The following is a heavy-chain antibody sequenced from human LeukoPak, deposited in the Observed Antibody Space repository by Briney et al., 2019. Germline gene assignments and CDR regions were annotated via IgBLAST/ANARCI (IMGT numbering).Heavy chain of an antibody. Sequence: PSQTLSLTCTVSGGSISSGDYYWSWIRQPPGKGLEWIGYIYYSGSTYYNPSLKSRVTISVDTSKNQFSLKLSSVTAADTAVYYCAGDQYGGDYYDSSGEYWGQGTLVTVSS. J-gene: IGHJ4*02. CDR3: AGDQYGGDYYDSSGEY. CDR1: GGSISSGDYY. D-gene: IGHD3-22*01. CDR2: IYYSGST. V-gene: IGHV4-30-4*01.